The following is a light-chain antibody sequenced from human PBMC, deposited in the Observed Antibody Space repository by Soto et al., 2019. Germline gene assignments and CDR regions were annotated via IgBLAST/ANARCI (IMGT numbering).Light chain of an antibody. V-gene: IGKV1-39*01. CDR3: QKSHSTPLT. Sequence: DIQMPQSPSSLSASVGDRVTITCRASQSISRHLNWYQQKPGKANKLLIYTASSLQSGVPSRFSGSGSGTDFTLTISSLQPEEFATYYCQKSHSTPLTFGGGTKVDIK. CDR1: QSISRH. J-gene: IGKJ4*01. CDR2: TAS.